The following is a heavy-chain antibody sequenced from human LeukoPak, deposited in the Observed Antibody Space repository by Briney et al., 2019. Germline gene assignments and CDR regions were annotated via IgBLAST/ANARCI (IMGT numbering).Heavy chain of an antibody. J-gene: IGHJ5*02. CDR3: ARGMAVAGRGNWFDP. Sequence: SETLSLTCAVYGGSFSGYYWSWIHQPPGKGLEWIGEINHGGSTNYNPSLKSRVTISVDTSKNQFSLKLTSVTAADTAVYYCARGMAVAGRGNWFDPWGQGTLVTVSS. D-gene: IGHD6-19*01. CDR1: GGSFSGYY. CDR2: INHGGST. V-gene: IGHV4-34*01.